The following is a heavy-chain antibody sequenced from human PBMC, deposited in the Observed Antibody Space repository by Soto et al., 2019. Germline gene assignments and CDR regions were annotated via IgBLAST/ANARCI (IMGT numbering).Heavy chain of an antibody. CDR1: GGSISRGGFS. CDR2: IYNSGKS. J-gene: IGHJ6*01. D-gene: IGHD3-10*01. V-gene: IGHV4-30-2*01. CDR3: AVSGKSGMDV. Sequence: QLQLQESGSRLVQSSQTLSLTCGVSGGSISRGGFSWSWIRQPPGKGLEWIGYIYNSGKSYYDPSLESRVTMSIDGAKNSSSLNLTSVTGADTAVYYCAVSGKSGMDVWGQGTSVIVSS.